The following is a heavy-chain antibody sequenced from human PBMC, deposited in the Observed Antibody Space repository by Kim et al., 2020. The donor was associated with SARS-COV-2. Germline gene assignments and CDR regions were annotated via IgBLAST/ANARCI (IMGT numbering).Heavy chain of an antibody. CDR3: AKDCHVWGSYRFDYFDY. D-gene: IGHD3-16*02. CDR1: GFTFSSYG. J-gene: IGHJ4*02. CDR2: IPYDGSNK. Sequence: GGSLRLSCAASGFTFSSYGMHWVRQAPGKGLEWVAVIPYDGSNKYYADSVKGRFTISRDNSKNTLYLQMNSLRAEDTAVYYCAKDCHVWGSYRFDYFDYWGQGTLVTVSS. V-gene: IGHV3-30*18.